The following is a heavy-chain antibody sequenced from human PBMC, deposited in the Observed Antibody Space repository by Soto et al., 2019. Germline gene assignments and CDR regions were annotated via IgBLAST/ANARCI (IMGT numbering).Heavy chain of an antibody. CDR3: ARDGYSTSSDWPWFDP. CDR2: ITSSGTTI. Sequence: EAQLVESGGGLVQPGGSLRLSCAASGFTFSVYTMHWVRQSPGKGLEWISSITSSGTTISYADSVKGRFTISRDNAKSSLFLQMDTLRDEDTAVDYCARDGYSTSSDWPWFDPWGQGTLVTVSS. V-gene: IGHV3-48*02. CDR1: GFTFSVYT. J-gene: IGHJ5*02. D-gene: IGHD6-6*01.